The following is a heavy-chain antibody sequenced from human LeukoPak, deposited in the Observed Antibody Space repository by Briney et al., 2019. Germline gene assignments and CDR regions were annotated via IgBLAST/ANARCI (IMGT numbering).Heavy chain of an antibody. D-gene: IGHD6-13*01. J-gene: IGHJ4*02. V-gene: IGHV1-69*13. Sequence: ASVKVSCKASGGTFISYAISWVRQAPGQGLEWMGGIIPIFGTANYAQKFQGRVTITADESTSTAYMELSSLRSEDTAVYYCARVTAAAGTGDYWGQGTLVTVSS. CDR2: IIPIFGTA. CDR1: GGTFISYA. CDR3: ARVTAAAGTGDY.